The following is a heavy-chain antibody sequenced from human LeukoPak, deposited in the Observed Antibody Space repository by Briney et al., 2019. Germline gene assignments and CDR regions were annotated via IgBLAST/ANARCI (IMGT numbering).Heavy chain of an antibody. V-gene: IGHV3-30*03. D-gene: IGHD2-21*01. Sequence: GGSLRLSCSASGFIFSSYVMHWVRLAPGKGLEWVALIASDESNTYYEDSVEGRFTISRDNSENALFRQMDYLTTEDTAVYYCARGVLAKYSVAFDIWGQGTTVIVS. J-gene: IGHJ3*02. CDR1: GFIFSSYV. CDR3: ARGVLAKYSVAFDI. CDR2: IASDESNT.